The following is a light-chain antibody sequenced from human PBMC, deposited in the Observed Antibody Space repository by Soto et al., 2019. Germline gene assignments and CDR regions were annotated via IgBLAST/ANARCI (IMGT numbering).Light chain of an antibody. J-gene: IGKJ2*01. CDR3: QQYNSYSRT. CDR2: DAS. V-gene: IGKV1-5*01. Sequence: DIPMTQSPSTLSASVGDRVTITCRASQSTSSWLAWYQQKPGKAPKLLIYDASSLESGVPSRFSGSGSGTEFTLTISSLQPDDFATYDCQQYNSYSRTFGQGTKLEIK. CDR1: QSTSSW.